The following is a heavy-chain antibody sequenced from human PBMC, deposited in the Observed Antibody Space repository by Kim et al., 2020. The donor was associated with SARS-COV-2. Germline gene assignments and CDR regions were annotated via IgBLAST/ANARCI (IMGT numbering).Heavy chain of an antibody. Sequence: GGSLRLSCPASGFTFSSYWMSWVRQAPGKGLEWVANIKQDGSEKYYVDSVKGRFTISRDNAKNSLYLQMNGLRAEDTAVYYCARDLGWGYFDWLSSWVDCWYFDLWGRGTLVTVSS. V-gene: IGHV3-7*01. J-gene: IGHJ2*01. CDR1: GFTFSSYW. CDR2: IKQDGSEK. D-gene: IGHD3-9*01. CDR3: ARDLGWGYFDWLSSWVDCWYFDL.